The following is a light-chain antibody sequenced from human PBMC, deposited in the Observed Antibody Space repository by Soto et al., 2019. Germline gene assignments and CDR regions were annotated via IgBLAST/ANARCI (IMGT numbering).Light chain of an antibody. V-gene: IGLV1-40*01. CDR3: QSYDTSLRASV. Sequence: QSVLTQPPSVSGAPGQRVTISCTGSSSNIGAGYDVHWYQQVPGTAPKLLIYDNTNRPSGVPDRFSGSKSGTSASLAITGLQAEDESDYYCQSYDTSLRASVFGGGTKVTVL. CDR1: SSNIGAGYD. CDR2: DNT. J-gene: IGLJ3*02.